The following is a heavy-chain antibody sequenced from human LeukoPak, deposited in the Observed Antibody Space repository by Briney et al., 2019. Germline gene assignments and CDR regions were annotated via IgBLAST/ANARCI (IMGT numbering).Heavy chain of an antibody. CDR3: ARARTSSSWKSQTRFYYYYYMDV. J-gene: IGHJ6*03. CDR1: GGSISSNNYY. Sequence: AETLSLTCTVSGGSISSNNYYWGWIHQPPGKGLEWIGSIHYSVYTYYNPSLKSRVTISVDTCKNQFSLKLSSVTAADTAVYYCARARTSSSWKSQTRFYYYYYMDVWGKGTTVTVSS. V-gene: IGHV4-39*07. D-gene: IGHD6-13*01. CDR2: IHYSVYT.